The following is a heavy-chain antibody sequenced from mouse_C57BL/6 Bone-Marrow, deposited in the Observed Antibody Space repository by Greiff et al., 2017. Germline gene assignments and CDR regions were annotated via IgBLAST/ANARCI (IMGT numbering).Heavy chain of an antibody. CDR2: IDPENGDT. J-gene: IGHJ2*01. CDR1: GFNIKDDY. D-gene: IGHD2-5*01. V-gene: IGHV14-4*01. CDR3: TTDYSNYFDY. Sequence: VQLKQSGAELVRPGASVKLSCTASGFNIKDDYMHWVKQRPEQGLEWIGWIDPENGDTEYASKFQGKATITADTSSNTAYLQLSSLTSEDTAVYYCTTDYSNYFDYWGQGTTLTVSS.